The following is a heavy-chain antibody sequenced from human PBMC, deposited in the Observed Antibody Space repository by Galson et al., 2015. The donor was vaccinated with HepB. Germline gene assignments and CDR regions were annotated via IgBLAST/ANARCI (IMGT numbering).Heavy chain of an antibody. CDR3: AGRGNRSYYYYGMDV. D-gene: IGHD3-16*01. Sequence: QSGAEVKKSGESLKISCKGSGYSFTSYWIVWVRRRPGKGLEWMGIIQPGDSDTRYSPSFQGQVTISADKSIGTAYLQWSSLKASDSAMYYCAGRGNRSYYYYGMDVWGQGTTVTVSS. J-gene: IGHJ6*02. V-gene: IGHV5-51*03. CDR2: IQPGDSDT. CDR1: GYSFTSYW.